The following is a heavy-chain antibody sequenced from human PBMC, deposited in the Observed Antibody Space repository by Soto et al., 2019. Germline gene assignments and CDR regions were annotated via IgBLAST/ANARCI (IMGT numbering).Heavy chain of an antibody. CDR3: ARVVPGAEAWFGP. J-gene: IGHJ5*02. V-gene: IGHV1-18*01. Sequence: ASLNVSCKTSGYTFSNYGITWVRQAPGQPLEWLGWISLYSDGTNYAQKFQGRVSMTTDTSTTTAYMELRSLRSDDTAVYYCARVVPGAEAWFGPWGQGTLVTVSS. D-gene: IGHD2-2*01. CDR2: ISLYSDGT. CDR1: GYTFSNYG.